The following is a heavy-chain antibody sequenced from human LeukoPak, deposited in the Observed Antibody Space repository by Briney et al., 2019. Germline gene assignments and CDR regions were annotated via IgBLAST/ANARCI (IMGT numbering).Heavy chain of an antibody. V-gene: IGHV3-30*03. D-gene: IGHD2-2*01. Sequence: PGGSLRLSCAASGFTFSSYGMHWVRQAPGKGLEWVAVISYDGSNKYYADSVKGRFTISRDNSKNTLYLQMNSLRAEDTAVYYCARGWVVPAAIDAFDIWGQGTMVTVSS. CDR3: ARGWVVPAAIDAFDI. CDR1: GFTFSSYG. J-gene: IGHJ3*02. CDR2: ISYDGSNK.